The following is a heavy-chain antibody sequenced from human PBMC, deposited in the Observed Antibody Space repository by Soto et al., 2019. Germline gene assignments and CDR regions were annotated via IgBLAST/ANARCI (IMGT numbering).Heavy chain of an antibody. CDR3: AKDTGVIAVAGTEFDY. CDR1: GFTFDDYA. V-gene: IGHV3-9*01. Sequence: GGSLRLSCAASGFTFDDYAMHWVRQAPGKGLERVSGISWNSGSIGYADSVKGRFTISRDNAKNSLYLQMNSLRAEDTALYYCAKDTGVIAVAGTEFDYWGQGTLVTSPQ. CDR2: ISWNSGSI. D-gene: IGHD6-19*01. J-gene: IGHJ4*02.